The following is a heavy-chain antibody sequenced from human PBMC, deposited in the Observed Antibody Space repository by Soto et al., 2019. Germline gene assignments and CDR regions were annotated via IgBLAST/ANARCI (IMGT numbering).Heavy chain of an antibody. J-gene: IGHJ5*02. Sequence: QVQLVQSGAEVKKPGSSVKVSCKASGGTFSSYAISWVRQAPGQGLEWMGGIIPIFGTANYAQKFQGRVTITADESTSTAYMELSSLRSEDTAVYYCARHRYWGYYGSGSYWEFDPWGQGTLVTVSS. V-gene: IGHV1-69*12. CDR3: ARHRYWGYYGSGSYWEFDP. CDR2: IIPIFGTA. D-gene: IGHD3-10*01. CDR1: GGTFSSYA.